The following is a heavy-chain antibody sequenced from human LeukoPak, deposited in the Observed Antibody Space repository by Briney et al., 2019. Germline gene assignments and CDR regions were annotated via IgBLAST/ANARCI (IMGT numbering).Heavy chain of an antibody. CDR3: ARDGDYGGNPGFWYFDL. J-gene: IGHJ2*01. V-gene: IGHV4-39*07. CDR1: GGSISSSSYY. Sequence: SETLSLTCTVSGGSISSSSYYWGWIRQPPGKGLEWIGSIYHSGSTYYNPSLKSRVTISVDTSKNQFSLKLSSVTAADTAVYYCARDGDYGGNPGFWYFDLWGRGTLVTVSS. CDR2: IYHSGST. D-gene: IGHD4-23*01.